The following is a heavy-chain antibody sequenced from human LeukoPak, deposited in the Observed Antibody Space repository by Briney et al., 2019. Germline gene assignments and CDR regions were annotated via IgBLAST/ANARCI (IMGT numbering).Heavy chain of an antibody. V-gene: IGHV3-7*01. Sequence: PGGSLRLSCAASGFTFSNYWVSWVRQAPGKGLEWVANIKQDGSEQYYVDSVKGRFTISRDNAKNSLYLQMNSLRAEDTAVYYCARVRYDSSGYDAFDIWGQGTMVTVST. D-gene: IGHD3-22*01. CDR1: GFTFSNYW. CDR2: IKQDGSEQ. J-gene: IGHJ3*02. CDR3: ARVRYDSSGYDAFDI.